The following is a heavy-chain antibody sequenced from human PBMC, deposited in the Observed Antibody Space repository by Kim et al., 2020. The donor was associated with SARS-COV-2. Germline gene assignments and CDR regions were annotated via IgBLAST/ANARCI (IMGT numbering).Heavy chain of an antibody. Sequence: KSRVTISVDTSKSQLSLKLSSVTAADTAVYYCARYCSGGSCYGYYYGMDVWGQGTTVTVSS. J-gene: IGHJ6*02. CDR3: ARYCSGGSCYGYYYGMDV. D-gene: IGHD2-15*01. V-gene: IGHV4-34*01.